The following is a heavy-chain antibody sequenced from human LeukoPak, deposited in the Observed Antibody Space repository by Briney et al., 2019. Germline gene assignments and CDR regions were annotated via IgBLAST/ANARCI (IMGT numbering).Heavy chain of an antibody. V-gene: IGHV5-51*01. Sequence: GESLRISCKGSGYSFTNYWLGWVRQMPGRGLEWMGIIYPGDSDTRYSPSFQGQVTISADKSITTAYLQWSSLKASDTAMYYCARGAVVGHYNWFDPWGQGTLVTVSS. CDR2: IYPGDSDT. D-gene: IGHD6-19*01. J-gene: IGHJ5*02. CDR3: ARGAVVGHYNWFDP. CDR1: GYSFTNYW.